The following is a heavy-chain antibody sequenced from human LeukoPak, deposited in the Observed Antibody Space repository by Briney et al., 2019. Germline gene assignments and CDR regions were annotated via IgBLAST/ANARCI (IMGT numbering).Heavy chain of an antibody. D-gene: IGHD3-10*01. CDR3: ARDRDILLWFGELNFDY. V-gene: IGHV1-18*04. Sequence: ASVKVSCKASGYTFSQYGISWVRQAPGQGLEWMGWISAYNGNTNYAQKLQGRVTMTTDTSTSTAYMELRSLRSDDTAVYYCARDRDILLWFGELNFDYWGQGTLVTVSS. CDR1: GYTFSQYG. CDR2: ISAYNGNT. J-gene: IGHJ4*02.